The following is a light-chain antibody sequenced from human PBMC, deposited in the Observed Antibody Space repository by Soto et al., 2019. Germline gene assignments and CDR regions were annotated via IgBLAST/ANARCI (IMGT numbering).Light chain of an antibody. Sequence: DIQMTQSPSTLSASVGDRVTITCRASQSIGDSLAWYQQKPGKAPYLLISDVSSLERGVPSRFSGSGSGTDFTLTISSLQPEDFATYYCQHADSFPLITFGQGTRLEIK. J-gene: IGKJ5*01. V-gene: IGKV1-5*01. CDR2: DVS. CDR1: QSIGDS. CDR3: QHADSFPLIT.